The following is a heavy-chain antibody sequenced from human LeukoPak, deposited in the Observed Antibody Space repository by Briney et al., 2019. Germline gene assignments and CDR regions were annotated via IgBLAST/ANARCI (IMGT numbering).Heavy chain of an antibody. CDR1: VDPLRSGSDY. D-gene: IGHD4-17*01. J-gene: IGHJ4*02. Sequence: KPSQTLSLTCTVSVDPLRSGSDYWSSIPQPGGKGLEWIVRIYTSGSTNYNPSLKSRVTISVDTSKNQFSLKLSSVTAADTAVYYCARLNDYGDYALLDYWGQGTLVTVSS. CDR2: IYTSGST. V-gene: IGHV4-61*02. CDR3: ARLNDYGDYALLDY.